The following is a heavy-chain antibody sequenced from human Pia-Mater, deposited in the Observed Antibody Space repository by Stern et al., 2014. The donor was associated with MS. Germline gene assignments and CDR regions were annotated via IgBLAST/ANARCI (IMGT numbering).Heavy chain of an antibody. CDR2: IIPDFGST. J-gene: IGHJ5*02. CDR1: GDTLDNYA. D-gene: IGHD3-10*01. CDR3: ARDQGDYASENSYSWFDP. Sequence: VQLVQSGAEVRKAGSSVKVSCKASGDTLDNYAISWVRQAPGHGLEWMGGIIPDFGSTEYNPKFQGRVTITADKSTITAYMELTSLRSEDTAVYHCARDQGDYASENSYSWFDPWGQGTLVTGSS. V-gene: IGHV1-69*06.